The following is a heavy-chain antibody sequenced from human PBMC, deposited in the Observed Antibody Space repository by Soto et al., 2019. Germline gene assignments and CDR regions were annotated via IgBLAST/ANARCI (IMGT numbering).Heavy chain of an antibody. D-gene: IGHD6-19*01. V-gene: IGHV4-34*01. CDR2: INHSGST. J-gene: IGHJ4*02. CDR1: GGSFSGYY. CDR3: AREVAVAGDFDY. Sequence: KPSETLSLTCAVYGGSFSGYYWSWIRQPPGKGLEWIGEINHSGSTNYNPSLKSRVTISVDTSKNQFSLKLSSVTAADTAVYYCAREVAVAGDFDYWGQGTLVTV.